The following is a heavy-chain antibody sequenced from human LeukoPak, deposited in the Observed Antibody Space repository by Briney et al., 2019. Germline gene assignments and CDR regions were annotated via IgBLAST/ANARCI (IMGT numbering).Heavy chain of an antibody. Sequence: PGGSLRLSCAASGFTFSSYGMHWVRQAPGKGLEWVAVISYDGSNKYYADSVKGRFTISRGNSKNTLYLQMNSLRAEDTAVYYCAKDSNYYGSGSYYNGNWFDPWGQGTLVTVSS. J-gene: IGHJ5*02. CDR1: GFTFSSYG. V-gene: IGHV3-30*18. D-gene: IGHD3-10*01. CDR3: AKDSNYYGSGSYYNGNWFDP. CDR2: ISYDGSNK.